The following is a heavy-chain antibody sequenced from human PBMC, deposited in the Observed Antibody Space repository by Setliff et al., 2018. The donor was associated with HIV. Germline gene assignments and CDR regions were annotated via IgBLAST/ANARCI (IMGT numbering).Heavy chain of an antibody. Sequence: PGGSLRLSCAASGFTFSSSEMNWVRQAPGKGLEWVSYISSSSNTIYYADSVKGRFTISRDNAKNSLYLQMNSLRAEDTAVYYCAKDFPPPNGMDVWGQGTTVTVSS. CDR2: ISSSSNTI. CDR1: GFTFSSSE. CDR3: AKDFPPPNGMDV. J-gene: IGHJ6*02. V-gene: IGHV3-48*03.